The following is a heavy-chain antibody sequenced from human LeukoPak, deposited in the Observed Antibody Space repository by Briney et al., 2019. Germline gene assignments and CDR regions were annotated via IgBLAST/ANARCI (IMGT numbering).Heavy chain of an antibody. Sequence: SETLSLTCTVSGGSISSSSYYWGWIRQPPGKGLEWIGSIYYSGSTYYNPSLKSRVTISVDTSKNQFSLKLSSVTAADTAVYYCARDGGANWSDPWGQGTLVTVSS. CDR2: IYYSGST. CDR3: ARDGGANWSDP. D-gene: IGHD2-15*01. V-gene: IGHV4-39*07. CDR1: GGSISSSSYY. J-gene: IGHJ5*02.